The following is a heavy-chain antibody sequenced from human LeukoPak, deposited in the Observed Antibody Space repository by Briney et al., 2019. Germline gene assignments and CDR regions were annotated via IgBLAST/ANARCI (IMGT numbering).Heavy chain of an antibody. Sequence: SETLSLTCTVSGGSISSGDYYWSWVRQPPGKGLEWIGYIYYSGSTYYNPSLKSRVTISVDTSKNQFSLKLSSVTAAGTAVYYCASYCSGGSCYYGYSYGSYYFDYWGQGTLVTVSS. CDR2: IYYSGST. D-gene: IGHD2-15*01. V-gene: IGHV4-30-4*01. CDR1: GGSISSGDYY. J-gene: IGHJ4*02. CDR3: ASYCSGGSCYYGYSYGSYYFDY.